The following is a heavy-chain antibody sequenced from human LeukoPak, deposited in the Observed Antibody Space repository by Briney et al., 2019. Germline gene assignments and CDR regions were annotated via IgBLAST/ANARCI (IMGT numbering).Heavy chain of an antibody. V-gene: IGHV3-30*02. CDR3: VKDGDDSGSYLVY. CDR2: IPYDGNNK. D-gene: IGHD1-26*01. Sequence: PVGSLRLSCAASRFTFSSYGTHWVRQAPGKGLEWMAFIPYDGNNKYYADSVKGRFTISRDNSKNTLYLQMNSLRPEDTAVYYCVKDGDDSGSYLVYWGQGTLVTVSS. CDR1: RFTFSSYG. J-gene: IGHJ4*02.